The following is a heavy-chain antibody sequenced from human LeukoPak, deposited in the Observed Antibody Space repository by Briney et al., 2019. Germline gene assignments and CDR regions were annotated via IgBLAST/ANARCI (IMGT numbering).Heavy chain of an antibody. V-gene: IGHV3-30*02. J-gene: IGHJ1*01. CDR2: IRYDGSNK. D-gene: IGHD3-9*01. Sequence: GGSLRLSCAASGFTFSSYGMHWVRQAPGKGLEWVAFIRYDGSNKYYADSVKGRFTISRDNSKNTLYLQMNSLRAEDTAVYYCAKPNDILAGYYIPEYFQHWGQGTLVTVSS. CDR1: GFTFSSYG. CDR3: AKPNDILAGYYIPEYFQH.